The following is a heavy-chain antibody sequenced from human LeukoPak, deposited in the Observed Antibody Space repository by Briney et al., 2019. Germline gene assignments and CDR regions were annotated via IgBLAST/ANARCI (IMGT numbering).Heavy chain of an antibody. D-gene: IGHD2-2*01. V-gene: IGHV1-2*02. CDR2: INPNSGGT. J-gene: IGHJ5*02. CDR1: GYTFTGYY. CDR3: ARENTYCSSTSCYAAIRFDP. Sequence: ASVKVSCKASGYTFTGYYMHWVRPAPGQGLEWMGWINPNSGGTNYAQKFQGRVTMTRDTSISTAYMELSRLRSDDTAVYYCARENTYCSSTSCYAAIRFDPWGQGTLVTVSS.